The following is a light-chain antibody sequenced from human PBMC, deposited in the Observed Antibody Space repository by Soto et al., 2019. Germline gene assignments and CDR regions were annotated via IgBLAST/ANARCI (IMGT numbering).Light chain of an antibody. Sequence: QSALSQPASVSGSPGQSITISCIGTSSDIGNYNYVSWYQQHPGNAPKLMIFGVSNRPSGVSVRFSGSKSGNTASLTISGLQAEDEADYYCSSYTTSGNLVFGGGTKVTVL. CDR2: GVS. V-gene: IGLV2-14*03. CDR3: SSYTTSGNLV. J-gene: IGLJ2*01. CDR1: SSDIGNYNY.